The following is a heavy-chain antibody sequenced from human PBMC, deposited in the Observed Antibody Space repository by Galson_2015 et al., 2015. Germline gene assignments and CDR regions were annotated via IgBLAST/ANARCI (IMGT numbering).Heavy chain of an antibody. J-gene: IGHJ6*03. CDR2: IIPIFGTA. CDR1: GGTFSSYA. D-gene: IGHD4-11*01. CDR3: AYSNYVNYYYYMDV. Sequence: SVKVSCKASGGTFSSYAISWVRQAPGQGLEWMGGIIPIFGTANYAQKFQGRVTITADESTSTAYMELSSLRSEDTAVYYCAYSNYVNYYYYMDVWGNGTTVTVSS. V-gene: IGHV1-69*13.